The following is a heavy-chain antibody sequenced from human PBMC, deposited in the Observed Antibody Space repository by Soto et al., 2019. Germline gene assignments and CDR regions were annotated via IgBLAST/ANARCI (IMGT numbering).Heavy chain of an antibody. CDR2: IYHSGST. CDR3: ARFMTTVTNLAFDI. CDR1: GGSISSYY. V-gene: IGHV4-4*02. D-gene: IGHD4-17*01. J-gene: IGHJ3*02. Sequence: SETLSLTCTVSGGSISSYYWSWVRQPPGKGLEWIGEIYHSGSTNYNPSLKSRVTISVDKSKNQFSLKLSSVTAADTAVYYCARFMTTVTNLAFDIWGQGTMVTVSS.